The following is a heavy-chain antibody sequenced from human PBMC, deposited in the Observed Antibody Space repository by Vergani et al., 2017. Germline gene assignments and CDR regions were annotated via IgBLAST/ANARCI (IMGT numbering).Heavy chain of an antibody. CDR2: IIPIFGTA. V-gene: IGHV1-69*06. CDR3: ASPEGYSSGWSFYGMDV. J-gene: IGHJ6*02. D-gene: IGHD6-19*01. CDR1: GGTFSSYA. Sequence: QVQLVQSGAEVKKPGSSVNVSCKASGGTFSSYAISWVRQAPGQGLEWMGGIIPIFGTANYAQKFQGRVTITADKSTSTAYMELSSLRSEDTAVYYCASPEGYSSGWSFYGMDVWGQGTTVTVSS.